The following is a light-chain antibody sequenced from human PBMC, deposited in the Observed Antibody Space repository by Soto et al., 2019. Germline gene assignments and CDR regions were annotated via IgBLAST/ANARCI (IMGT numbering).Light chain of an antibody. J-gene: IGKJ3*01. V-gene: IGKV1-27*01. CDR2: AAS. CDR1: QGIRNF. CDR3: QKYSSVPV. Sequence: DIQMTQSPTSLSASVGDRVTITCRASQGIRNFVAWYQQKPGKAPKLLIYAASTLQSWVPSRFSGSGSGTDFTHTINSLQPEDVATYSCQKYSSVPVFGPGTKVEIK.